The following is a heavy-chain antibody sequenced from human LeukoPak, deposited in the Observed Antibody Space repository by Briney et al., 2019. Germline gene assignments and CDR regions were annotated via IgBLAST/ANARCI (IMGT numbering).Heavy chain of an antibody. CDR1: AFTFSSYS. V-gene: IGHV3-21*01. Sequence: GGSLRLSCAASAFTFSSYSMHWVRQAPGKGLEWVSSISSGSTYIYFADSVKGRFTISRDNAKKSLYLQMDSLRAEDTAVYYCARDSIYPYYFDYWGQGTLVTVSS. CDR2: ISSGSTYI. CDR3: ARDSIYPYYFDY. J-gene: IGHJ4*02. D-gene: IGHD3-3*01.